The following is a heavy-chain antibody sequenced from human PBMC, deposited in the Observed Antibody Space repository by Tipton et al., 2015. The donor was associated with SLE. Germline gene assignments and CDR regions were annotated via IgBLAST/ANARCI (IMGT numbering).Heavy chain of an antibody. CDR1: GGSISSYY. CDR2: IYYSGST. CDR3: ARGSPTGTTRLDY. V-gene: IGHV4-59*01. Sequence: TLSLTCTVSGGSISSYYWGWIRQPPGKGLEWIGYIYYSGSTNYNPSLKSRVTISVDTSKKQFSLKLSSVTAADTAVYYCARGSPTGTTRLDYWGRGTLVTVSS. D-gene: IGHD1-7*01. J-gene: IGHJ4*02.